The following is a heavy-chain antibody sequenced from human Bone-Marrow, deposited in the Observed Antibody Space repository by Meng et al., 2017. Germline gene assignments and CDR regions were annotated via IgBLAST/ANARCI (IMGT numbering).Heavy chain of an antibody. CDR1: GFTFGDYA. D-gene: IGHD5-12*01. J-gene: IGHJ4*02. CDR2: ISSSGSTK. Sequence: GESLKISCTASGFTFGDYAMSWVRQAPGKGLEWLSYISSSGSTKNYADSVKGRFTISRDNAKNSLFLQINSLRVEDTAVYYCAREATTLPDYWGQGTLVTVSS. V-gene: IGHV3-48*03. CDR3: AREATTLPDY.